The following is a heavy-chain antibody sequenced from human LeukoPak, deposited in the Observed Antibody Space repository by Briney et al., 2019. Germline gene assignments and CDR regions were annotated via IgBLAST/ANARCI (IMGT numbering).Heavy chain of an antibody. V-gene: IGHV1-69*13. CDR1: GGTFSSYA. Sequence: ASVKVSCKASGGTFSSYAISWVRQAPGQGLEWMGGIIPIFGTANYAQKFQGRVTITADESTGTAYMELSSLRSEDTAVYYCARTLDIVVVPAATVDGMDVWGQGTTVTVSS. CDR2: IIPIFGTA. J-gene: IGHJ6*02. CDR3: ARTLDIVVVPAATVDGMDV. D-gene: IGHD2-2*01.